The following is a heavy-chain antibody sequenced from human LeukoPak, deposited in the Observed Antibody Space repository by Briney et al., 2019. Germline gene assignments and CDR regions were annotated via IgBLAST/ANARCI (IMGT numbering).Heavy chain of an antibody. V-gene: IGHV3-7*01. J-gene: IGHJ5*02. CDR3: AGDAAGYDP. CDR2: IKEDGTKK. Sequence: PGGSLRLSCAASGFTFNTFWMSWVRQTPGKGLERVANIKEDGTKKYYVDSVKGRFTISRDNAENSLYLQMNSLRAEDTAVYYCAGDAAGYDPWGQGTLVTVSS. D-gene: IGHD6-13*01. CDR1: GFTFNTFW.